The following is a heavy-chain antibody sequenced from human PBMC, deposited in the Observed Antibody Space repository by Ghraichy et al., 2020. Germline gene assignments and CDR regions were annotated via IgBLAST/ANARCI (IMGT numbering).Heavy chain of an antibody. J-gene: IGHJ4*02. D-gene: IGHD2-15*01. CDR2: IHHRGNT. V-gene: IGHV4-34*01. Sequence: SETLSLTCAVYGGSLRDDYWRWIRQTPGKGLEWIGEIHHRGNTNYNPSLKSRVTISLDTSKEQFSLRLSSVTAADTAVYYCARARLRTPPYYFDFWGQGTLVTVSS. CDR1: GGSLRDDY. CDR3: ARARLRTPPYYFDF.